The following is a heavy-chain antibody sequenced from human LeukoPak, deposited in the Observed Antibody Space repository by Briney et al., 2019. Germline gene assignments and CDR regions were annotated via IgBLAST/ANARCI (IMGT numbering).Heavy chain of an antibody. CDR2: MNPNSGNT. CDR3: ARVCESRGGYSYGCLLDY. J-gene: IGHJ4*02. Sequence: ASVKVSCKASGYTFTSYDIHWVRQATGQGLAWMGWMNPNSGNTGYAQRFQGRVTMTRNTSISTAYMELSSLRSEDTAVYYCARVCESRGGYSYGCLLDYWGQGTLVTVSS. CDR1: GYTFTSYD. D-gene: IGHD5-18*01. V-gene: IGHV1-8*01.